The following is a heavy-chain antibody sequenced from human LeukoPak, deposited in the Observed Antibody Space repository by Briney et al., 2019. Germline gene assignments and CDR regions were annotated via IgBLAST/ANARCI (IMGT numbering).Heavy chain of an antibody. J-gene: IGHJ3*01. CDR3: ARVLRGNYLGGSV. D-gene: IGHD1-26*01. CDR2: INHSGST. Sequence: PSETLSLTCAVYGGSFSGYYWSWTRQPPGKGLEWIGEINHSGSTNYNPSLKSRVTISVDTSKNQFSLKLSSVTAADTAVYYCARVLRGNYLGGSVWGQGTMVTVSS. V-gene: IGHV4-34*01. CDR1: GGSFSGYY.